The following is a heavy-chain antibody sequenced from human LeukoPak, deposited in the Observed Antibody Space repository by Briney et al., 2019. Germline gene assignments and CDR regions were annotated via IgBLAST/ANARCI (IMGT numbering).Heavy chain of an antibody. CDR1: GGSISSGGYS. D-gene: IGHD6-19*01. J-gene: IGHJ4*02. CDR3: ARGSGQWLGTYYFDY. CDR2: IYHSGST. V-gene: IGHV4-30-2*01. Sequence: PSQTLSLTCAVSGGSISSGGYSWSWIRQPPGKGLEWIGYIYHSGSTYYNPSLKSRVTISVDTSKNQFSLKLSSVTAADTAVYYCARGSGQWLGTYYFDYWGQGTLVTVSS.